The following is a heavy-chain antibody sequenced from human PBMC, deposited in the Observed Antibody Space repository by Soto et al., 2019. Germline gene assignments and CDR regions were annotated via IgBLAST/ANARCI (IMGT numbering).Heavy chain of an antibody. CDR3: ARVYSCGGDCSDAFDI. D-gene: IGHD2-21*02. J-gene: IGHJ3*02. V-gene: IGHV3-30-3*01. Sequence: QPGGSLRLSCAASGFTFSSYAMHWVRQAPGKGLEWVAVISYDGSNKYYADSVKGRFTISRDNSKNTLYLQMNGLRAEDTAVYYCARVYSCGGDCSDAFDIWGQGTMVTVSS. CDR2: ISYDGSNK. CDR1: GFTFSSYA.